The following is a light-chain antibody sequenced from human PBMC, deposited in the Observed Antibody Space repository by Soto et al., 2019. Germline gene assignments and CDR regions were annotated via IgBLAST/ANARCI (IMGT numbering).Light chain of an antibody. CDR2: GAS. V-gene: IGKV3-15*01. J-gene: IGKJ1*01. CDR1: QSVSSN. Sequence: EIVMTQSPATLSVSPGERATLSCRASQSVSSNLAWYQQKPGQAPRLLIYGASTRATGIPVRFSGSGSGTEFTVTISSLQSEDLAVYYCQQYNNWPGTFGQGTKVEIK. CDR3: QQYNNWPGT.